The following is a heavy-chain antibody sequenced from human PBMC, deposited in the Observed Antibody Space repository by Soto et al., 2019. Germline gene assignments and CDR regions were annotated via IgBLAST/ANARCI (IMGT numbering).Heavy chain of an antibody. CDR2: ISSSSSYI. V-gene: IGHV3-21*01. Sequence: GGSLRLSCAASGFTFSSYSMNWVRQAPGKGLEWVSSISSSSSYIYYADSVKGRFTISRDNAKNSLYLQMNSLRAEDTAVYYCARDVNYYDSSGEGLDDYYCMDVWGQGTTVTVSS. J-gene: IGHJ6*02. CDR1: GFTFSSYS. D-gene: IGHD3-22*01. CDR3: ARDVNYYDSSGEGLDDYYCMDV.